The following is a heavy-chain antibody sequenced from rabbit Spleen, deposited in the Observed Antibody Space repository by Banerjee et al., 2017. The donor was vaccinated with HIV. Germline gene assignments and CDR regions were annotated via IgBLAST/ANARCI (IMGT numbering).Heavy chain of an antibody. CDR3: ARDTSSSFSSNGMDL. D-gene: IGHD1-1*01. Sequence: QQQLEESGGGLVKPGGTLTLTCTVSGFSFSSSYWICWVRQAPGKGLEWIACIDSGSSGFTYFATWAKGRFTCSKTSSTTVTLQMTRLTAADTATYFCARDTSSSFSSNGMDLWGPGTLVTVS. CDR2: IDSGSSGFT. J-gene: IGHJ6*01. V-gene: IGHV1S45*01. CDR1: GFSFSSSYW.